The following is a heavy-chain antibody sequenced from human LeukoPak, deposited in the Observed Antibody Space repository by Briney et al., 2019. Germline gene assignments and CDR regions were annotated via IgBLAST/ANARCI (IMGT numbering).Heavy chain of an antibody. D-gene: IGHD5-18*01. J-gene: IGHJ4*02. CDR2: VSSSGETI. Sequence: GGSLRLSCAASGFTFSDYYMSWIRQAPGEGLEWVSFVSSSGETIYYVDSVKGRFTISRDNAKKSLFLQMNSLRAEDTAVYYCARHGMTANYFDYWGQGTLVTVSS. CDR3: ARHGMTANYFDY. V-gene: IGHV3-11*01. CDR1: GFTFSDYY.